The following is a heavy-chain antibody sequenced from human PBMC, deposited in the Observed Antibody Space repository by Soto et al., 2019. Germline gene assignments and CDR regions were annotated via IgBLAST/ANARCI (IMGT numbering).Heavy chain of an antibody. J-gene: IGHJ5*02. V-gene: IGHV4-59*01. CDR3: ARRVGHKWFDP. D-gene: IGHD2-2*01. Sequence: QVQLQESGPGLVRPSETLSLTCTVSGDSISRYYWSWIRQPPGKGLEWIGYIFHSGSPSYNPSLKSRVTISVDTSENQFSLKLYSVTAADTAVYYCARRVGHKWFDPWGQGTLVTVSS. CDR1: GDSISRYY. CDR2: IFHSGSP.